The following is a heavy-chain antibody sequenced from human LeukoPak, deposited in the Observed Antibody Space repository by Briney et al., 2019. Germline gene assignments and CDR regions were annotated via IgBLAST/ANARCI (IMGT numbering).Heavy chain of an antibody. CDR2: ISGSGGST. CDR1: GFTFSSYA. J-gene: IGHJ3*02. D-gene: IGHD2-2*01. Sequence: GGSLRLSCATSGFTFSSYAMSWVRQAPGKGLEWVSAISGSGGSTYYADSVRGRFTISRDNSKNTLYLQMNSLRAEDTAVYYCEVVVPAATSPGAFDIWGQGTMVTVSS. V-gene: IGHV3-23*01. CDR3: EVVVPAATSPGAFDI.